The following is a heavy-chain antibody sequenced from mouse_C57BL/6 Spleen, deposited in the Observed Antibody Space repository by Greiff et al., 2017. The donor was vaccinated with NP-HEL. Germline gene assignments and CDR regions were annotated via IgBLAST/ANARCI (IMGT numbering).Heavy chain of an antibody. J-gene: IGHJ3*01. Sequence: EVQLQQSGPELVKPGDSVKISCKASGYSFTGYFMNWVMQSHGKSLEWIGRINPYNGDTFYNQKFKGKATLTVDKSSSTAHLELRSLTSEDSAGDYCARPLYGSSSWVAYWGQGTLVTVAA. CDR2: INPYNGDT. D-gene: IGHD1-1*01. CDR3: ARPLYGSSSWVAY. CDR1: GYSFTGYF. V-gene: IGHV1-20*01.